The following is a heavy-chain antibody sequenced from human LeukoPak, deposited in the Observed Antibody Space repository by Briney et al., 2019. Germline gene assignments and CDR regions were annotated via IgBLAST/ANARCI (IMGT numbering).Heavy chain of an antibody. CDR1: GFTFSSYG. CDR2: ISYDGSNK. D-gene: IGHD3-10*01. J-gene: IGHJ4*02. CDR3: AKGGGWFGKSHYFDY. Sequence: PGRSLRLSCAASGFTFSSYGMHWVRQAPGKGLEWVAVISYDGSNKYYADSAKGRFTISRDNSKNTLYLQMNSLRAEDTAVYYCAKGGGWFGKSHYFDYWGQGTLVTVSS. V-gene: IGHV3-30*18.